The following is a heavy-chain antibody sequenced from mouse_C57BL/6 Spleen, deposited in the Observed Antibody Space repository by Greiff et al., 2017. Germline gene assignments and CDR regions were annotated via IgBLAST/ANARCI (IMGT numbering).Heavy chain of an antibody. CDR3: SRPYYYGSSYYWYFDV. J-gene: IGHJ1*03. CDR1: GYTFTSYW. D-gene: IGHD1-1*01. V-gene: IGHV1-55*01. CDR2: IYPGGGRT. Sequence: QVQLQQPGAELVKPGASVKMSCKASGYTFTSYWITWVKQRPGQGLEWIGDIYPGGGRTNYNEQFQSKATLTVATSSSPAYMQLSNLTSVNSAVSYCSRPYYYGSSYYWYFDVWGTGTTVTVSS.